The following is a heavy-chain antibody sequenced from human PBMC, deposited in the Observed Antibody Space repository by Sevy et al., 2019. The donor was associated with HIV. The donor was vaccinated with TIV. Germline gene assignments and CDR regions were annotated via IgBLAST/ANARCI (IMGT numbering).Heavy chain of an antibody. V-gene: IGHV3-23*01. CDR1: GFTFSNAW. Sequence: GGSLRLSCAGSGFTFSNAWMSWVRQAPGKGLEWVSGISGRGGSGDKTNYADSVKGRFTISRDDSKNSLYLQLNSLRAEDTAIYYCARKYDSSGYFDYWGQGTLVTVSS. CDR3: ARKYDSSGYFDY. CDR2: ISGRGGSGDKT. J-gene: IGHJ4*02. D-gene: IGHD3-22*01.